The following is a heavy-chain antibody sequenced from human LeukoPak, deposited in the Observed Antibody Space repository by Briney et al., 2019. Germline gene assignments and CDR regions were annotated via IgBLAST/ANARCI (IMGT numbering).Heavy chain of an antibody. CDR2: ISGSGGRT. Sequence: GGSLRLSCTAFGFTFSSYAMSWVRQAPGKGLDWVAAISGSGGRTYYADSVKGRFTISRDNSKNTLYLQMNSPRAEDTAVYYCAKCTAMVPNPSFDYWGQGTLVTVSS. V-gene: IGHV3-23*01. J-gene: IGHJ4*02. D-gene: IGHD5-18*01. CDR3: AKCTAMVPNPSFDY. CDR1: GFTFSSYA.